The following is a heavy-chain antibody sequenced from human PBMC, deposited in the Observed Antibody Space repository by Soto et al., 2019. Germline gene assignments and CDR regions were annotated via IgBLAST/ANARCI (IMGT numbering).Heavy chain of an antibody. V-gene: IGHV4-38-2*01. CDR3: ARGDDGGPLGWDY. D-gene: IGHD4-17*01. Sequence: SETLSLTCAVSGYSISSGYYWGWIRQPPGKGLEWIGSIYHSGSTYYNPSLKSRVTISVDTSKNQFSLKLSSVTAADTAVYYCARGDDGGPLGWDYWGQGTMVTVYS. CDR1: GYSISSGYY. CDR2: IYHSGST. J-gene: IGHJ4*02.